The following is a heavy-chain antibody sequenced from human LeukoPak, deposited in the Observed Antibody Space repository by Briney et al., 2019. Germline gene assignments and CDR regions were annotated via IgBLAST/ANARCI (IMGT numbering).Heavy chain of an antibody. CDR3: ARLSVAAFDY. D-gene: IGHD6-19*01. J-gene: IGHJ4*02. V-gene: IGHV4-59*08. CDR1: GGSISSYY. CDR2: IYYSGST. Sequence: SETLSLTCTVSGGSISSYYWSWIRQPPGKGLEWIGYIYYSGSTNYNPFLKSRVTISVDTSKNHFSLKLSSVTAADTAVYYCARLSVAAFDYWGQGTLVTVSS.